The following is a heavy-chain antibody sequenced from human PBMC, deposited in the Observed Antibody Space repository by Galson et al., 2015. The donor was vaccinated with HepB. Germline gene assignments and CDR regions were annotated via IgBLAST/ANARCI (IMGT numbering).Heavy chain of an antibody. CDR2: ITGSGGST. CDR3: AKDPIFGASGWFYFDY. CDR1: GFRFSNYA. V-gene: IGHV3-23*01. Sequence: SLRLSCAASGFRFSNYAMSWVRQAPGKGLEWVSGITGSGGSTYYAASVKGRFTISRDNTKNTLYLQMRSLRADDTAVYYCAKDPIFGASGWFYFDYWGQGTVVTVSS. J-gene: IGHJ4*02. D-gene: IGHD3-3*01.